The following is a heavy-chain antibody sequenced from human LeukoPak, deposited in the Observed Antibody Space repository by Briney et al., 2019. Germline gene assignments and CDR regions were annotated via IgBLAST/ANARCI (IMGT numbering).Heavy chain of an antibody. CDR1: GNYW. J-gene: IGHJ4*02. Sequence: RGSLRLSCAASGNYWMHWVRQVPGKGLVWVSHINSDGSWTSYADSVKGRFTISKDNAKNTVYLRMNSLRAEDTAVYYCVSFYETYWGRGTLVTVSS. CDR2: INSDGSWT. CDR3: VSFYETY. V-gene: IGHV3-74*01. D-gene: IGHD2/OR15-2a*01.